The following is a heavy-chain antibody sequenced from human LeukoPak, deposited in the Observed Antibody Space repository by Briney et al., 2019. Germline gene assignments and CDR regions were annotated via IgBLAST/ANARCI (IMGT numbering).Heavy chain of an antibody. D-gene: IGHD6-13*01. V-gene: IGHV1-18*01. CDR2: ISAYNGNT. J-gene: IGHJ4*02. CDR1: GYTFTSYG. Sequence: ASVKVSCKASGYTFTSYGISWVRQAPGQGLEWMGWISAYNGNTNYAQKLQGRVTTTTDTSTSTAYMELRSLRSDDTAVYYCARDLRAAAGTSLFGYWGQGTLVTVSS. CDR3: ARDLRAAAGTSLFGY.